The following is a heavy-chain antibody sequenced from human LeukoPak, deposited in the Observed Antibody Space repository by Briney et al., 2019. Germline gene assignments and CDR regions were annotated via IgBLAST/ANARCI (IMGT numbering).Heavy chain of an antibody. CDR1: GGSISSYY. CDR3: ARETSQKGAHYMDV. D-gene: IGHD3-16*01. CDR2: IYYSGST. V-gene: IGHV4-59*01. Sequence: SETLSLTCTVSGGSISSYYWSWIRQPPGKGLEWIGYIYYSGSTNYNPSLKSRVTISVDTSKNQFSLELSSVTAADTAVYYCARETSQKGAHYMDVWGKGTTVTISS. J-gene: IGHJ6*03.